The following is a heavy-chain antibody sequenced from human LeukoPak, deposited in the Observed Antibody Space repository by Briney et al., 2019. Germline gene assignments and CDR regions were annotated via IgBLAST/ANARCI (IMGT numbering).Heavy chain of an antibody. V-gene: IGHV3-53*01. CDR3: AGENYDSSGYYYYYYGMDV. Sequence: AGGSLRRSCAASGLTVSSNYKSWVRQAPGKGLEWVSVIYSGGSTYYADSVKGRFTISRDNSKNTLYLQMNSLRAEDTAVYYCAGENYDSSGYYYYYYGMDVWGQGTTVTVSS. D-gene: IGHD3-22*01. CDR1: GLTVSSNY. J-gene: IGHJ6*02. CDR2: IYSGGST.